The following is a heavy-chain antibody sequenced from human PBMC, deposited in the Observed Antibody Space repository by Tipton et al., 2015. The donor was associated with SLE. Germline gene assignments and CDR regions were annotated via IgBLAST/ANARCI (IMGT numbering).Heavy chain of an antibody. CDR3: AQGSQPEFFQH. CDR1: GYTFTTYG. V-gene: IGHV1-2*06. D-gene: IGHD1-26*01. J-gene: IGHJ1*01. CDR2: INPHSDGT. Sequence: QSGAEVKKPGASVKVSCKAYGYTFTTYGISWVRQAPGQGLEWMGRINPHSDGTNYAQKFQDRVTMTRDTSITTAYMGLTRLRSDDTAFYFCAQGSQPEFFQHWGQGTLVTVPS.